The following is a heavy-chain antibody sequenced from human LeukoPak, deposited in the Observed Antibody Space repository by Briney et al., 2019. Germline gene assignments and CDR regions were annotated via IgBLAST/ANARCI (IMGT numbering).Heavy chain of an antibody. CDR2: IYPGDSDT. V-gene: IGHV5-51*01. J-gene: IGHJ4*02. D-gene: IGHD2-15*01. CDR1: GYRFTSDW. Sequence: GESLKVSCKGSGYRFTSDWIGWVRQMPGKGLEWMGIIYPGDSDTRYSPSFQGQVTISADKSVNTAYLQWSSLKASDTAMYYCARLSGRVVCSAGSCYIDSWGQGTLVAVSS. CDR3: ARLSGRVVCSAGSCYIDS.